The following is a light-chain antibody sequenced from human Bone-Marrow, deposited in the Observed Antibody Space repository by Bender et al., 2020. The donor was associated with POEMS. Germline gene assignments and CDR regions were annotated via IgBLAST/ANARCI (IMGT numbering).Light chain of an antibody. V-gene: IGLV3-1*01. CDR3: QAWDSSTAVV. CDR1: NLGNTF. J-gene: IGLJ2*01. CDR2: QDT. Sequence: SFELTQPPSVSVSPGQTATITCSGDNLGNTFVSWYQQKTGQSPVLVIYQDTKRPSGIPERFSAYPSGNTATLTISGTQAMDEADYYCQAWDSSTAVVFGGGTKLTVL.